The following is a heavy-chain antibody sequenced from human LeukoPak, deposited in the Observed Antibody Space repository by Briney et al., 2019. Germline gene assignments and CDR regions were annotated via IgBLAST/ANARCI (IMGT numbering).Heavy chain of an antibody. Sequence: PSETLSLTCAVYGGSFSGYSWSWIRQPPGKGLEWIGEINHSGSTNYNPSLKSRVTISVDTSKNQFSLKLSSVTAADTAVYYCARVDPTSGSSPDWGQGTLVTVSS. CDR1: GGSFSGYS. D-gene: IGHD1-26*01. V-gene: IGHV4-34*01. J-gene: IGHJ4*02. CDR2: INHSGST. CDR3: ARVDPTSGSSPD.